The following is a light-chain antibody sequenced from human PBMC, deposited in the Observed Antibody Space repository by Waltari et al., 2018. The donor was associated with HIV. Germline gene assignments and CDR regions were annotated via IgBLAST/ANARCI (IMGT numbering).Light chain of an antibody. J-gene: IGLJ1*01. CDR1: NPNIGSKD. V-gene: IGLV1-47*01. Sequence: QSVLTQPPSASGTPGQRVTISCSGSNPNIGSKDVYWFQHLPGTAPKLLIYRTNQRRSGVPDRFSGSKSGTSASLAISGLRSDDEADYYCAAWDDTLSSYVFGTGTTVTV. CDR3: AAWDDTLSSYV. CDR2: RTN.